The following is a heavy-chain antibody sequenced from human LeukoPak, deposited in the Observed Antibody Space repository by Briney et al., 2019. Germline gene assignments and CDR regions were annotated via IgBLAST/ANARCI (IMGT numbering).Heavy chain of an antibody. V-gene: IGHV3-74*01. CDR3: TRLGGSSGVDY. CDR1: GFTSSSYR. J-gene: IGHJ4*02. Sequence: GGSLRLSCAASGFTSSSYRMHWVRHVPGKGLVWVSRIYTDGTGTSYADSVKGRFTVSRDNAKNTLYLQMISLRAEDTAVYYCTRLGGSSGVDYWGQGTLVTVAS. CDR2: IYTDGTGT. D-gene: IGHD6-19*01.